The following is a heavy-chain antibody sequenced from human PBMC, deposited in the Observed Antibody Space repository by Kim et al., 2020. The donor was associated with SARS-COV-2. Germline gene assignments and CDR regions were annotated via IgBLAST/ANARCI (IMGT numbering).Heavy chain of an antibody. Sequence: GGSLRLSCEASGFTFSSYWMNWARQAPGKGLEWVANIKQDGSEKYYVDSVKGRFTISRDNAKNSLYLQMNRLRAEDTAVYYCTSSWDIDYWGQGTLVTVSS. J-gene: IGHJ4*02. D-gene: IGHD6-13*01. CDR1: GFTFSSYW. V-gene: IGHV3-7*03. CDR2: IKQDGSEK. CDR3: TSSWDIDY.